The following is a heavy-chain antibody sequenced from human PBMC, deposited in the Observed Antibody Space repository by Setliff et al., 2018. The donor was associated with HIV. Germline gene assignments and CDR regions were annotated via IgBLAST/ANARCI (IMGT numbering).Heavy chain of an antibody. CDR2: INPSGEST. J-gene: IGHJ6*02. Sequence: ASVKVSCKASGYTFTFYSMHWVRQAPGQGLEWMGIINPSGESTTYAQRFQSRVTMTTDRSTSTVYMELSSLRSEDTAVYYCARDRGDLSLAYYLYYGMDVWGQGTTVTVSS. D-gene: IGHD3-10*01. V-gene: IGHV1-46*01. CDR1: GYTFTFYS. CDR3: ARDRGDLSLAYYLYYGMDV.